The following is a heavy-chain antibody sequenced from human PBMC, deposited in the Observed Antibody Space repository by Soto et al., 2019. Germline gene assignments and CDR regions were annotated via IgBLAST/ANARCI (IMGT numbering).Heavy chain of an antibody. CDR1: GYTFSSYA. D-gene: IGHD7-27*01. J-gene: IGHJ4*02. CDR2: INAGYGNT. CDR3: ARDTGDGTFDF. V-gene: IGHV1-3*01. Sequence: QVHLVQSGAEVRKPGASVKVSCKASGYTFSSYAMHWVRQAPGQRLEWMGWINAGYGNTKSSQKFKDRVTISRDTSASTADMELTSRRSEDTAVYYCARDTGDGTFDFWGQGTLVTVSS.